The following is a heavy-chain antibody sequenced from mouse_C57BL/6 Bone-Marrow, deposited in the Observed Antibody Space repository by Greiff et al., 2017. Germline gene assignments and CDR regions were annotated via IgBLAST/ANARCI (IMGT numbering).Heavy chain of an antibody. Sequence: VQLQESGAELARPGASVKMSCKASGYTFTSYTMHWVKQRPGQGLEWIGYINPSSGYTKYNQKFTDKVTLPADKSSSTVYMQLSSLTSEDSADYYCARGGPKGVFDYWGQGTTLTVSS. CDR1: GYTFTSYT. J-gene: IGHJ2*01. CDR3: ARGGPKGVFDY. D-gene: IGHD1-1*02. V-gene: IGHV1-4*01. CDR2: INPSSGYT.